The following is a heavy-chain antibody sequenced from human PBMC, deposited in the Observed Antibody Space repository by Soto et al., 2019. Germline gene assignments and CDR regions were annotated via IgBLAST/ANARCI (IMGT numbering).Heavy chain of an antibody. Sequence: QVQLQQSGPGLVKPSQTLSLTCTVSGGSISSDYYHWTWIRQSPGKGLEWIGYIHHSGSILYNPYLKRRVTVSVDTSKNQFSLHLSSVTAADTAVYFYAREDDGGDSLDVWGQGNTVSVSS. J-gene: IGHJ6*02. CDR1: GGSISSDYYH. CDR3: AREDDGGDSLDV. V-gene: IGHV4-30-4*08. D-gene: IGHD2-21*02. CDR2: IHHSGSI.